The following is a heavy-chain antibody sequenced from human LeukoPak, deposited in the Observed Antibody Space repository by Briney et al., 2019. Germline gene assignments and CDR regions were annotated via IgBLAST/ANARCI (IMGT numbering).Heavy chain of an antibody. CDR1: GYTFTGYY. J-gene: IGHJ4*02. CDR2: INPNSGGT. V-gene: IGHV1-2*02. D-gene: IGHD3-10*01. Sequence: ASVNVSCKASGYTFTGYYMHWVRQAPGQGREWMGWINPNSGGTNYAQKFQGRVTMTRDTSISTAYMELSRLRSDDTAVYYCAKDLSHSLWFGELRSPFDYWGQGTLVTVSS. CDR3: AKDLSHSLWFGELRSPFDY.